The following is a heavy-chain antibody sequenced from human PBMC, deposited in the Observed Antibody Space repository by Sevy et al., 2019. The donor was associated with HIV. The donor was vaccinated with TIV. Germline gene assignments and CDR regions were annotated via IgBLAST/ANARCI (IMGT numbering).Heavy chain of an antibody. Sequence: SETLSLTCTVSGGSVSSGSYYWSWIRQPPGKGLEWIGYIYYSGSTNYNPSLKSRVTISVDTSKNQFSLKLSSVTAADPAVDYCARDRIVVVPAAHTSYYYYYMDVWGKGTTVTVSS. CDR3: ARDRIVVVPAAHTSYYYYYMDV. CDR1: GGSVSSGSYY. V-gene: IGHV4-61*01. J-gene: IGHJ6*03. CDR2: IYYSGST. D-gene: IGHD2-2*01.